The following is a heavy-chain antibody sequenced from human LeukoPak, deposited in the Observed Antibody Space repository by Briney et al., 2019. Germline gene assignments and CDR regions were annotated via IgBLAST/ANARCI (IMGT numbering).Heavy chain of an antibody. V-gene: IGHV1-2*02. CDR2: INPNSGGT. D-gene: IGHD6-13*01. CDR1: GYTFTGYY. Sequence: ASVKVSCKASGYTFTGYYMHWVRQAPGQGLEWMGWINPNSGGTNYAQKFQGRVTMTEDTSTDTAYMELSSLRSEDTAVYYCATTPXGQTIAXAGXXXXXXYYMD. J-gene: IGHJ6*03. CDR3: ATTPXGQTIAXAGXXXXXXYYMD.